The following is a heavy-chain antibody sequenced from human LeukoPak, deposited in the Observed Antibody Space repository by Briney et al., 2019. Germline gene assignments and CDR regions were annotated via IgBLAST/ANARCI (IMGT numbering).Heavy chain of an antibody. CDR1: RFTFSSYW. Sequence: PGGSLRLSCAASRFTFSSYWMTWVRQAPGKGLEWVAYIKQDGSEKHYVDSVKGRFTISRDNAKNSLFLQMNSLRAEDTAVYYRARASQLIGWGQGTLVTVSS. CDR3: ARASQLIG. V-gene: IGHV3-7*01. J-gene: IGHJ4*02. D-gene: IGHD2-2*01. CDR2: IKQDGSEK.